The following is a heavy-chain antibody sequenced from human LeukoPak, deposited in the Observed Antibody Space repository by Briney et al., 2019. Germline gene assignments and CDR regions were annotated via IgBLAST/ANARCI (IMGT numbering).Heavy chain of an antibody. Sequence: KAGDSLKISCKGSGYSFTSYWIGWVRQMPGKGLEWMNIIFPGDSDTRYSPSFQGQVTISADKSISTAYLQWSSLKASDTAMYYCARGLAANDAFDIWGQGAMVTVSS. CDR1: GYSFTSYW. J-gene: IGHJ3*02. V-gene: IGHV5-51*01. D-gene: IGHD6-19*01. CDR2: IFPGDSDT. CDR3: ARGLAANDAFDI.